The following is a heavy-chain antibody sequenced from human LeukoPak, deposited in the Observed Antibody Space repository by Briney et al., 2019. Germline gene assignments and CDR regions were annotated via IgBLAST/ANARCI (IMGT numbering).Heavy chain of an antibody. Sequence: SETLSLTCTVSGGSISSYYWSWIRQPAGKGLEWIGRIYTSGSTNYNPSLKSRVTISVDTSKNQFSLKLSSVTAADTAVYYCARDGVVIDAFDIWGQGTMVTVSS. J-gene: IGHJ3*02. CDR2: IYTSGST. D-gene: IGHD3-3*01. CDR3: ARDGVVIDAFDI. CDR1: GGSISSYY. V-gene: IGHV4-4*07.